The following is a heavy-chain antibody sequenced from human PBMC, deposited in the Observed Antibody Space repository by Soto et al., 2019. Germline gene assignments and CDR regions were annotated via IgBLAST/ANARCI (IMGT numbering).Heavy chain of an antibody. CDR1: GFSLNTRDLG. V-gene: IGHV2-5*02. Sequence: QITLKESGPTLVKPTQTLTLTCTFSGFSLNTRDLGVGWIRQPPGKALVWLALIYWDDYKHYSPSLKSRLTITKDTSKNQVVLTVTDMDPVDTATYYCAQKGRGYFDYWGQGTLVTVSS. CDR2: IYWDDYK. CDR3: AQKGRGYFDY. J-gene: IGHJ4*02. D-gene: IGHD3-10*01.